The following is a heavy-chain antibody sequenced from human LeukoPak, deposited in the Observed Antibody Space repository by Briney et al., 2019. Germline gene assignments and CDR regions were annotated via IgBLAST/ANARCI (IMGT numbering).Heavy chain of an antibody. Sequence: GGSLRLSCSASGFTFRNHGMHWVRQAPGKGLEWVSSISSSSSYIYYADSVKGRFTISRDNAKNSLYLQMNSLRAEDTAVYYCARSDGSPPWGQGTLVTVSS. D-gene: IGHD1-26*01. V-gene: IGHV3-21*01. CDR1: GFTFRNHG. CDR3: ARSDGSPP. CDR2: ISSSSSYI. J-gene: IGHJ5*02.